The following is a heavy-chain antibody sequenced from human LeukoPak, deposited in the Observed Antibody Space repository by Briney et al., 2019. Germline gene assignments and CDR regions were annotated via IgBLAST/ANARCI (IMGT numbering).Heavy chain of an antibody. J-gene: IGHJ4*02. V-gene: IGHV3-30*18. Sequence: PGRSLRLSCAASGFTFSNSGMHWVRQAPGKGLEWVAVISHDGSNKYYADSVKGRFTISRDNSKNTLYLQMNSLRAEDTAVYYCAKGVAVAGSWYYFNYWGQGTLVTVSS. D-gene: IGHD6-19*01. CDR3: AKGVAVAGSWYYFNY. CDR1: GFTFSNSG. CDR2: ISHDGSNK.